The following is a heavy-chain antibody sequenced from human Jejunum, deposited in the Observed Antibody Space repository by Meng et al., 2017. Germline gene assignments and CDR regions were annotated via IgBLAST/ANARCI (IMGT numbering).Heavy chain of an antibody. J-gene: IGHJ4*02. CDR2: ITASSGET. CDR1: GYTLSAYS. Sequence: LLRSGADEKSPATSSKDSRNASGYTLSAYSIPGLRQDPGQGPEWMGRITASSGETNYAQKFQGRVTMTRDASINTAHMELNSLTSDDTAVYYCARDRGSGYNNFDYWGQGSLVTVSS. CDR3: ARDRGSGYNNFDY. D-gene: IGHD5-12*01. V-gene: IGHV1-2*06.